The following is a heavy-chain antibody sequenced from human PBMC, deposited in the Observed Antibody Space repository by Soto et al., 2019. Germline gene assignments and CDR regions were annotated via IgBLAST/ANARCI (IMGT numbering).Heavy chain of an antibody. CDR1: GGSFSGSY. V-gene: IGHV4-34*01. Sequence: QVQLQQWGAGLLKPSETLSLTCAVYGGSFSGSYWNWIRQPPGKGLEWIGEINQSGSTNYNPSLKSRVTISVDTSKNQFSLKLSSVTAADSAVYYCARVVRSSGWYYGSFDIWGPGTMVTVSS. CDR2: INQSGST. CDR3: ARVVRSSGWYYGSFDI. D-gene: IGHD6-19*01. J-gene: IGHJ3*02.